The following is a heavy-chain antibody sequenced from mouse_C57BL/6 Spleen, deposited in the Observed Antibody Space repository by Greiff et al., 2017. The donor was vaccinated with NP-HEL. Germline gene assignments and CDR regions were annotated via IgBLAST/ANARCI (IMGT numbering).Heavy chain of an antibody. V-gene: IGHV2-9*01. CDR1: GFSLPSYG. CDR2: IWGGGST. CDR3: AKRGYYEKSAMDY. Sequence: QVQLKESGPGLVAPSQCLSISCTVSGFSLPSYGVDWVRQPPGKGLEWLGVIWGGGSTIYNSALMSRLSISNDNYKSQVFLKMNRLQTDDTARYYCAKRGYYEKSAMDYWGQGTSVTVSS. D-gene: IGHD2-3*01. J-gene: IGHJ4*01.